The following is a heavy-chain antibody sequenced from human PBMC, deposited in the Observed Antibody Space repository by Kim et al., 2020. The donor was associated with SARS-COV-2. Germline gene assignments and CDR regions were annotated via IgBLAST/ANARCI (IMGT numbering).Heavy chain of an antibody. CDR3: AREYCSSTSCYRGFFDY. J-gene: IGHJ4*01. V-gene: IGHV3-48*02. Sequence: GGSLRLSCAASGFTFSIYSMNWVRQAPGKGLEWVSYISSSSSTIYYADSVKGRFTISRDNAKNSLYLQMNSLRDEDTAVYYCAREYCSSTSCYRGFFDYWGHVTLVTVSS. D-gene: IGHD2-2*01. CDR2: ISSSSSTI. CDR1: GFTFSIYS.